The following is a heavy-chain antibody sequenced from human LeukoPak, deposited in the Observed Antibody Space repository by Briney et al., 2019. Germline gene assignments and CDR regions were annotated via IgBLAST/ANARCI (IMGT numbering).Heavy chain of an antibody. V-gene: IGHV3-20*04. CDR2: INWNGGST. CDR3: ARWYYDSSGRTLYYFDY. J-gene: IGHJ4*02. D-gene: IGHD3-22*01. CDR1: GFTFDDYG. Sequence: GGSLRLSCAASGFTFDDYGMSWVRQAPGKGLEWVSGINWNGGSTVYADSVKGRFTISRDNAKNSLYLQMNSMRAEDTALYYCARWYYDSSGRTLYYFDYWGQGTLVTVSS.